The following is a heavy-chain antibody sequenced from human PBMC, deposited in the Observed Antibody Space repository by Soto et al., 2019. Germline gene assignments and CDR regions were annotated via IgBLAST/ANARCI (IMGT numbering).Heavy chain of an antibody. V-gene: IGHV4-59*01. CDR1: GGSISSYY. D-gene: IGHD6-19*01. J-gene: IGHJ4*02. CDR2: IYYSGST. CDR3: AAGSGWYGTIGY. Sequence: PSETLSLTCTVSGGSISSYYWSWIRQPPGKGLEWIGYIYYSGSTNYNRSLKSRVTISVDTSKNQFSLKLSSVTAADTAVYYCAAGSGWYGTIGYWGQGTLVTVSS.